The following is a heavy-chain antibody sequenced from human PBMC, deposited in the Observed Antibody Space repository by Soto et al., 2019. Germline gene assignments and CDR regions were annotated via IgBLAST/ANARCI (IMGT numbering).Heavy chain of an antibody. CDR3: TTGYYDDVWGSYRYTDFDY. V-gene: IGHV3-15*07. CDR2: IKSKPAGGTT. J-gene: IGHJ4*02. CDR1: GFTFSNAW. D-gene: IGHD3-16*02. Sequence: EVQLVESGGGLVKPGGSLRLSCAASGFTFSNAWMNWVRQAPGKGLEWAGRIKSKPAGGTTDYAAPVKGRFTISRDDSKNTLYLQMNIMKTEDTAVYYCTTGYYDDVWGSYRYTDFDYWGQGTLVTVSS.